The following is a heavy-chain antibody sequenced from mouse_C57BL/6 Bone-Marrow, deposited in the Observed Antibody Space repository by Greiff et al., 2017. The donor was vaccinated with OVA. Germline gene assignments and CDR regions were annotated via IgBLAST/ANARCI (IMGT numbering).Heavy chain of an antibody. CDR2: INPNNGGT. V-gene: IGHV1-18*01. Sequence: QLQESGPELVKPGASVKIPCKASGYTFTDYNMDWVKQSHGKSLEWIGDINPNNGGTIYNQKFKGKATLTVDKSSSTAYMELRSLTSEDTAVYYCARAYYYGSSFYFDVWGTGTTVTVSS. J-gene: IGHJ1*03. D-gene: IGHD1-1*01. CDR3: ARAYYYGSSFYFDV. CDR1: GYTFTDYN.